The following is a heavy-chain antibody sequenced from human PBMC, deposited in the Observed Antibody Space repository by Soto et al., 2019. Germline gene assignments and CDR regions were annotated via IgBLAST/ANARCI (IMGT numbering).Heavy chain of an antibody. Sequence: GGSLRLSCAASGFIFGDYAMHWVRQAPGKGLEWVSGITWDSDNIGYADSAKGRFTISRDNAKNSLYLQMNSLRSEDTALYYCSQGIVATIGGGYYYGLDVWGQGTTVTVSS. V-gene: IGHV3-9*01. J-gene: IGHJ6*02. D-gene: IGHD5-12*01. CDR3: SQGIVATIGGGYYYGLDV. CDR1: GFIFGDYA. CDR2: ITWDSDNI.